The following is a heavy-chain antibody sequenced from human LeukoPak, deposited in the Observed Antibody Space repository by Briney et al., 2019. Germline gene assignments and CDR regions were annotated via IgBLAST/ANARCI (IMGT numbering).Heavy chain of an antibody. V-gene: IGHV3-7*01. D-gene: IGHD5-12*01. J-gene: IGHJ4*02. CDR1: GITFSKYW. CDR3: ARDLGHSGYDLYDY. Sequence: PGGSLRLSCVDSGITFSKYWMNWVRQAPGKGLEWVANMKHDGNEKHYVDSVEGRFTISRDNAKSSLYLQMNNPRAEDTAVYYCARDLGHSGYDLYDYWGQGTQVTVSS. CDR2: MKHDGNEK.